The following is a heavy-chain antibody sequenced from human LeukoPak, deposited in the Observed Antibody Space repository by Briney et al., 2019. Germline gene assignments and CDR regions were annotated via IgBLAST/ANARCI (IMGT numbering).Heavy chain of an antibody. D-gene: IGHD3-22*01. CDR3: ARDPSITMIVVVITGEFDY. CDR2: ISPGGGTT. V-gene: IGHV3-23*01. J-gene: IGHJ4*02. CDR1: GFAFGSEA. Sequence: GGSLRLSCAVSGFAFGSEAMSWVRQSPARGLEWVASISPGGGTTYYADYVRGRFTISRDNSKNTVYVQMNSLRVEDTAVYYCARDPSITMIVVVITGEFDYWGQGTLVTVSS.